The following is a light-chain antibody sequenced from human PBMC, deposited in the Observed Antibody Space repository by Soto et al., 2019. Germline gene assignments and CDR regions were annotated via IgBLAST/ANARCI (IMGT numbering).Light chain of an antibody. J-gene: IGKJ4*01. V-gene: IGKV1D-16*01. CDR2: TAS. CDR3: QQYNSYPPT. Sequence: DIQMTQSPSSLSASVGDRVTITCRASQGISTWLAWYQQKPGQAPKSLIYTASTLQSGVPSRFSGSGSGTDFTLTISSLQPVDFATYYCQQYNSYPPTFGGGTKVEIK. CDR1: QGISTW.